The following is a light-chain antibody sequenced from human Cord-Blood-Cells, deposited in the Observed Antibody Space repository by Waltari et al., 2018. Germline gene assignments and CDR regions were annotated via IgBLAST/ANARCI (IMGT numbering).Light chain of an antibody. V-gene: IGLV2-8*01. CDR3: SSYAGSNNLV. J-gene: IGLJ3*02. CDR2: EVS. CDR1: SRDVGGYND. Sequence: QSALTPPPSASGSPGQPVTIPCTGTSRDVGGYNDASWYQQHPGKAPNLLIYEVSNRPSGVPDRFSGSKSGNTASLTVSGLQAEDEADYYCSSYAGSNNLVFGGGTKLTVL.